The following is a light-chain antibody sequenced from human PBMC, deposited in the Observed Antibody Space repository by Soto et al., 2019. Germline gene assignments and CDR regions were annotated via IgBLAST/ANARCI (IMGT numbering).Light chain of an antibody. CDR3: SSFTSNSTRL. CDR1: SSDIGSYDY. Sequence: QSVLTQPASVSGSPGQSITISCTGTSSDIGSYDYVSWYQQHPGKAPNLIIYEVTDRPSGVSNRFSGSKSGNTASLTISGLQAEDEADYYCSSFTSNSTRLLGSGTKVTV. V-gene: IGLV2-14*01. CDR2: EVT. J-gene: IGLJ1*01.